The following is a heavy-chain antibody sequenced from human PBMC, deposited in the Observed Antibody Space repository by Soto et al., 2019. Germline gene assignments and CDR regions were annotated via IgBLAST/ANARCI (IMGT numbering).Heavy chain of an antibody. CDR2: INPSGGST. J-gene: IGHJ3*02. D-gene: IGHD3-22*01. CDR1: GYTFTSYY. V-gene: IGHV1-46*01. CDR3: AREGPRITMIVVVTSNAFDI. Sequence: VKVSCKASGYTFTSYYMHWVRQAPGQGLEWMGIINPSGGSTSYAQKFQGRVTMTRDTSTSTVYMELSSLRSEDTAVYYCAREGPRITMIVVVTSNAFDIWGQGTMVTVSS.